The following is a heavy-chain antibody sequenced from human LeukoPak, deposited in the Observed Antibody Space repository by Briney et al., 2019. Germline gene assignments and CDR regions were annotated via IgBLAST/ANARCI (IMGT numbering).Heavy chain of an antibody. Sequence: GGSLRLSCAASGFTFSSYTMNWVRQTPGKGLEWVAVISYDASNKYYADSVKGRFTISRDNSKNTLYLQMNSLRAEDTAVYYCAKSHGYSYGFDYWGQGTLVTVSS. CDR3: AKSHGYSYGFDY. V-gene: IGHV3-30*18. CDR1: GFTFSSYT. D-gene: IGHD5-18*01. J-gene: IGHJ4*02. CDR2: ISYDASNK.